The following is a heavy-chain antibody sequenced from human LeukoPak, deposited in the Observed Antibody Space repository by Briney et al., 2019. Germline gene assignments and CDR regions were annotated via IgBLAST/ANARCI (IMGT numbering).Heavy chain of an antibody. CDR3: AREGLGPFGELQYYFDY. Sequence: PGGSLRLSCAASGFTFSSYSMNWVRQAPGKGLEWVSSISSSSSYIYYADSVKGRFTISRDNAKNSLYLQMNSLRAEDTALYYCAREGLGPFGELQYYFDYWGQGTLVTVSS. CDR2: ISSSSSYI. V-gene: IGHV3-21*04. D-gene: IGHD3-10*01. CDR1: GFTFSSYS. J-gene: IGHJ4*02.